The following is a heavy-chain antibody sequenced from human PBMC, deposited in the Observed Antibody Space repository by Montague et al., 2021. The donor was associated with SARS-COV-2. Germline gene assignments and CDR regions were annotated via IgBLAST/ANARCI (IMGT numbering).Heavy chain of an antibody. Sequence: SETLSLTCTVSGGSIISYSWRCIRKPPGKGLERIGSIFYCWRTTYTPSLKSRATISVAAPKTQFSLKLSSVTAANTAVYYCARLGLGGYDILTGYYQSGMDLWGQGDTVTVSS. CDR1: GGSIISYS. V-gene: IGHV4-59*08. J-gene: IGHJ6*02. CDR2: IFYCWRT. D-gene: IGHD3-9*01. CDR3: ARLGLGGYDILTGYYQSGMDL.